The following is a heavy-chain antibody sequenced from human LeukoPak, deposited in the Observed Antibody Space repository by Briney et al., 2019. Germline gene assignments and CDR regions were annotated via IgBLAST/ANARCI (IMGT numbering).Heavy chain of an antibody. CDR1: GDSLSSSCYY. CDR2: IYYTGST. D-gene: IGHD3-22*01. Sequence: PSETLSLTCTVSGDSLSSSCYYWAWIRQPPGKGLEWIGSIYYTGSTYYNPSLKSRVTLSVDTSKPPFSLKLSSVTAADTAVYFCARSGDYYTSSGYIGYWGLETLVTVSS. V-gene: IGHV4-39*07. CDR3: ARSGDYYTSSGYIGY. J-gene: IGHJ4*02.